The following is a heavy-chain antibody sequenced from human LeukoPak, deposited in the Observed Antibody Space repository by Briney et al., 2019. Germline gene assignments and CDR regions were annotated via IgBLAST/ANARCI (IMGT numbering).Heavy chain of an antibody. J-gene: IGHJ6*03. CDR2: IYYSGST. CDR3: ARAEYDYVWGSYRYYYMDV. V-gene: IGHV4-59*01. CDR1: GGSISSYY. D-gene: IGHD3-16*02. Sequence: PSETLSLTCTVSGGSISSYYWSWIRQPPGKGLEWIGYIYYSGSTNYNPSLKSRVTISVDTSKNQFSLKLSSVTAADTAVYYCARAEYDYVWGSYRYYYMDVWGKGTTVTISS.